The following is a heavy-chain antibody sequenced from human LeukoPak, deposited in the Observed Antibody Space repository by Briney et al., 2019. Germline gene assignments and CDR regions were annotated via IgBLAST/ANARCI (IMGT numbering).Heavy chain of an antibody. J-gene: IGHJ4*02. CDR3: ARGGLIVVVPAAINY. Sequence: ASVKVSCTASGYTFTGYYMHWVRQAPGQGLEWMGWINPNSGGTNYAQKFQGRVTMTRDTSISTAYMELSRLRSDDTAVYYCARGGLIVVVPAAINYWGQGTLVTVSS. CDR2: INPNSGGT. V-gene: IGHV1-2*02. CDR1: GYTFTGYY. D-gene: IGHD2-2*02.